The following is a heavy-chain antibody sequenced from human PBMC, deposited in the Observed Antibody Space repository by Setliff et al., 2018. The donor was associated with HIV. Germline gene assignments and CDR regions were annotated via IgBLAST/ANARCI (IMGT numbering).Heavy chain of an antibody. V-gene: IGHV4-38-2*01. CDR2: ISYQGRT. D-gene: IGHD3-10*01. J-gene: IGHJ3*02. Sequence: PSETLSLTCAVSGYSISNDYYWGWIRQPPGKGLEWIGSISYQGRTYYNPSLKSRLSISVDTSKNQLSLKLRSVTAADTAVYYCAISTSGVSGSYPARAFDIWGQGTMVTVSS. CDR1: GYSISNDYY. CDR3: AISTSGVSGSYPARAFDI.